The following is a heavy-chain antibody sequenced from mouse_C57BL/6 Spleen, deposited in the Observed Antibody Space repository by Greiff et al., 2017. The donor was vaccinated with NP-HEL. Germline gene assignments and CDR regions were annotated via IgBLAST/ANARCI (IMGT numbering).Heavy chain of an antibody. J-gene: IGHJ3*01. CDR3: ARRLLRYSAWFAY. CDR2: INPNNGGT. CDR1: GYTFTDYY. Sequence: EVQLQQSGPELVKPGASVKISCKASGYTFTDYYMNWVKQSHGKSLEWIGDINPNNGGTSYNQKFKGKATLTVDKSSSTAYMELRSLTSEDSAVYYCARRLLRYSAWFAYWGQGTLVTVSA. V-gene: IGHV1-26*01. D-gene: IGHD1-1*01.